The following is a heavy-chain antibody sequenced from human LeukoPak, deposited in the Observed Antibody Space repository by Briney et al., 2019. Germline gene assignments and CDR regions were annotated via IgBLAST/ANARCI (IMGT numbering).Heavy chain of an antibody. Sequence: GGSLRLSCAASGFTFNRYWMNWVRQAPGKGLEWVANMKQDGSEKYYVDSVKGRFTISRDNAKNSLYLQMDSLRAEDTAVYYCAKVRFPDYYDTKGFFDYWGQGTLVTVSS. CDR3: AKVRFPDYYDTKGFFDY. CDR1: GFTFNRYW. D-gene: IGHD3-22*01. J-gene: IGHJ4*02. V-gene: IGHV3-7*01. CDR2: MKQDGSEK.